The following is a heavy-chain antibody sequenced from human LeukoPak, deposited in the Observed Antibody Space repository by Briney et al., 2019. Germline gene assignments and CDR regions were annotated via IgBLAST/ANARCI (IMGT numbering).Heavy chain of an antibody. CDR1: GFTFSDYY. CDR2: ISYDGSNK. V-gene: IGHV3-30-3*01. CDR3: ARDREWGYCSGGSCKGAKYYYYYGMDV. D-gene: IGHD2-15*01. Sequence: GGSLRLSCAASGFTFSDYYMTWVRQAPGKGLEWVAVISYDGSNKYYADSVKGRFTISRDNSKNTLYLQMNSLRAEDTAVYYCARDREWGYCSGGSCKGAKYYYYYGMDVWGQGTTVTVSS. J-gene: IGHJ6*02.